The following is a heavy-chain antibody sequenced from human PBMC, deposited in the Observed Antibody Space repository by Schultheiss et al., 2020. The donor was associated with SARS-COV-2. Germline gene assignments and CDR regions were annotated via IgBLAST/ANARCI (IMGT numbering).Heavy chain of an antibody. D-gene: IGHD4-11*01. Sequence: SETLSLTCTVSGDSINSYYWSWIRQPPGEGLEWIGDIDYSGSTNYNPSLKSRVTISVDTSKNQFSLKLSSVTAADTAVYYCARAVHDYSNYGAWGYGMDVWGQGTTVTVSS. CDR2: IDYSGST. CDR1: GDSINSYY. CDR3: ARAVHDYSNYGAWGYGMDV. J-gene: IGHJ6*02. V-gene: IGHV4-59*12.